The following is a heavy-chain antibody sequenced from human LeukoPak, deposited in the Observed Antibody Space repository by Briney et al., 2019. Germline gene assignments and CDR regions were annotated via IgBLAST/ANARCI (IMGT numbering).Heavy chain of an antibody. V-gene: IGHV1-18*01. CDR1: DYTFPSSD. CDR2: ISVKNGNT. D-gene: IGHD2-8*01. Sequence: GASVKVSCKASDYTFPSSDINWVGQAPGQGLEWMGWISVKNGNTKYAQRLQGRVTMTTDTSTSTAYMELRSLRTDDTAVYYCATQFCTSSACDYPYWGRGTLVTVSS. J-gene: IGHJ4*02. CDR3: ATQFCTSSACDYPY.